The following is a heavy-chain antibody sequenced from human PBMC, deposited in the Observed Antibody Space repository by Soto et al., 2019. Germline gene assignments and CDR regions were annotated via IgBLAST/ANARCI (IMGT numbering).Heavy chain of an antibody. CDR1: GLTFNNAW. V-gene: IGHV3-15*07. J-gene: IGHJ4*02. D-gene: IGHD5-18*01. CDR3: TTEGYSYGYHSINY. CDR2: IKRKSDGGTA. Sequence: GGSLRLSCTASGLTFNNAWMNWVRQAPGKGLEWVGRIKRKSDGGTADYAAPVKGRFIISRDDSKNTLYLQMNSLKTEDTAVYFCTTEGYSYGYHSINYWGQGTLVTVSS.